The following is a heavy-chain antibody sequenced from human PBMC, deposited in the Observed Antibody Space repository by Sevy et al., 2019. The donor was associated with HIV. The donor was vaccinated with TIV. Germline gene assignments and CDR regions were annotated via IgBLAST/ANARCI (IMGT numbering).Heavy chain of an antibody. CDR2: ISGSGGLT. V-gene: IGHV3-23*01. CDR1: GFTFINYA. D-gene: IGHD3-22*01. J-gene: IGHJ4*02. Sequence: GGSLRLSCATSGFTFINYAMSWVRQAPGKGLEWVSVISGSGGLTYHADSVKGRFTISRDNSKNTLYLQMNSRRAEDTAVYYCAKDRLDYYDSSGPDYWGQGTLVTVSS. CDR3: AKDRLDYYDSSGPDY.